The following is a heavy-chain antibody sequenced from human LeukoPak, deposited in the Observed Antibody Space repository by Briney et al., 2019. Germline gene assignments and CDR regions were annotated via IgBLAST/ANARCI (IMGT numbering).Heavy chain of an antibody. Sequence: GGSLRLSCAASGFTFSRSWMHWVRQAPGKGLVWVSRINDDGSTTSYADSVKGRFTISRDNSKNTLYLQMNSLKTEDTALYYCARQMATILDGILDYWGQGTLVTVSS. CDR3: ARQMATILDGILDY. V-gene: IGHV3-74*01. D-gene: IGHD5-24*01. CDR2: INDDGSTT. CDR1: GFTFSRSW. J-gene: IGHJ4*02.